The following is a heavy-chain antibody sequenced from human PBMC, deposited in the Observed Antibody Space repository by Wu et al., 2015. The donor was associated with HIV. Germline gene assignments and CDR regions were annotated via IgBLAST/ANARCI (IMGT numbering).Heavy chain of an antibody. CDR2: INPKSGGT. D-gene: IGHD4-17*01. Sequence: QVQLMQSGAEVKKTGASVKVSCKASGYTLTDYYIHWVRQAPGQGLEWMGWINPKSGGTNYAQNFQGRVTMTRDTSISTAYMELSRLGSDDTAVYYCARVNIYGDAFDIWAKAQWSPSLQ. V-gene: IGHV1-2*02. CDR3: ARVNIYGDAFDI. CDR1: GYTLTDYY. J-gene: IGHJ3*02.